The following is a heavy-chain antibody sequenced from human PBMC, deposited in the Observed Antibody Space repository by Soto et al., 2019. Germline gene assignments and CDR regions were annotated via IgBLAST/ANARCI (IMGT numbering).Heavy chain of an antibody. CDR2: INHSGST. Sequence: SETLSLTCAVYGGSFSGYYWSWIRQPPGKGLEWIGEINHSGSTNYNPSLKSRVTISVDTSKNQLSLKLSSVTAADTAVYYCARERSSSWYNYYYYGMDVWGQGTTVTVSS. V-gene: IGHV4-34*01. CDR1: GGSFSGYY. CDR3: ARERSSSWYNYYYYGMDV. D-gene: IGHD6-13*01. J-gene: IGHJ6*02.